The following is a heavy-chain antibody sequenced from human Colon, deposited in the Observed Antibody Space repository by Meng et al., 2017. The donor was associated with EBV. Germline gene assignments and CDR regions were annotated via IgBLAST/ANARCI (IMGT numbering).Heavy chain of an antibody. J-gene: IGHJ4*02. CDR3: ARRRGGSGRDC. D-gene: IGHD3-10*01. Sequence: LLRQQSVPGLVKPSDPLSLPCTGSGGSISIKGYYGDWVRQPPGKGLEWIGAIYHSGSTSYNPSLQSRVTMFVDTSKNQFSLMLTSVTATDTAVYYCARRRGGSGRDCWGQGTLVTASS. CDR2: IYHSGST. CDR1: GGSISIKGYY. V-gene: IGHV4-39*01.